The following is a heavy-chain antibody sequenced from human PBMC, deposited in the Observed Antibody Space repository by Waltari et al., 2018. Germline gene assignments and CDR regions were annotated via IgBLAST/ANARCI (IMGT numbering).Heavy chain of an antibody. D-gene: IGHD2-2*02. CDR3: AKATGKPAAIFSFDY. J-gene: IGHJ4*02. CDR2: ISGSGGST. Sequence: EVQLLESGGGLVQAGGYLRLACAASGFTFSSYAMSWVRTPPGKGLEWVSAISGSGGSTYYADSVNGPFTISRDNSNNTLYLQLNSLRAEDTAVYYCAKATGKPAAIFSFDYWGQGTLVTVSS. V-gene: IGHV3-23*01. CDR1: GFTFSSYA.